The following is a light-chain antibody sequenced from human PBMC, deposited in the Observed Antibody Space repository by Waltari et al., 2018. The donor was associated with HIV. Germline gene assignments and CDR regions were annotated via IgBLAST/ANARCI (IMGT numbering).Light chain of an antibody. CDR1: SGHNNYI. V-gene: IGLV4-60*03. CDR3: ETWVRNTRV. CDR2: LEGSGGY. J-gene: IGLJ2*01. Sequence: HALIHPSSASASSGSSAMMTSTTRSGHNNYIIAWCQQQPGKAPRYLMKLEGSGGYNKGNGVPDRFSGSSSGAERYLTISSLQSDDEADYYCETWVRNTRVFGGGTKLTVL.